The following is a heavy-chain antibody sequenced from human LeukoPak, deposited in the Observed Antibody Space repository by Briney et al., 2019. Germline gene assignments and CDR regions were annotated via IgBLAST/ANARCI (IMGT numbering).Heavy chain of an antibody. Sequence: SETLSLTCTVSGGSISSGDYYWSWIRQPPGKGLEWIGEINHSGSTNYNPSLKSRVTISVDTSKNQFSLKLSSVTAADTAVYYCARVHDAFDIWGQGTMVTVSS. CDR2: INHSGST. CDR3: ARVHDAFDI. CDR1: GGSISSGDYY. J-gene: IGHJ3*02. V-gene: IGHV4-39*07.